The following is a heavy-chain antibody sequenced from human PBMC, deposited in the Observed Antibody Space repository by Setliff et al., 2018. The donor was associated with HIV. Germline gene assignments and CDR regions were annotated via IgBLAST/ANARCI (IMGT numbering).Heavy chain of an antibody. Sequence: SETLSLTCAVYGGSLSGHYWTWIRQPPGEGLEWIGEINHSGKTNYNPSLKSRVTISVDTSKNQFSLKVTSVTAADTALYYCARAQIAAPRPYEYWGQGTLVTVSS. D-gene: IGHD6-6*01. CDR2: INHSGKT. CDR1: GGSLSGHY. CDR3: ARAQIAAPRPYEY. J-gene: IGHJ4*02. V-gene: IGHV4-34*01.